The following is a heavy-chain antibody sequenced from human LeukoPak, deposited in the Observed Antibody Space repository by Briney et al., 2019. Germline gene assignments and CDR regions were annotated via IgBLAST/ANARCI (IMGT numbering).Heavy chain of an antibody. J-gene: IGHJ4*02. CDR1: GGTFSSYA. CDR2: IIPIFGTA. Sequence: SVTVSCTASGGTFSSYAISWVRQAPGQGLEWMGGIIPIFGTANYAQKFQGRVTITADESTSTAYMELSSLRSEDTAVYYCATDGLRGRPHDSFDYWGQGTLVTVSS. CDR3: ATDGLRGRPHDSFDY. V-gene: IGHV1-69*13. D-gene: IGHD3-22*01.